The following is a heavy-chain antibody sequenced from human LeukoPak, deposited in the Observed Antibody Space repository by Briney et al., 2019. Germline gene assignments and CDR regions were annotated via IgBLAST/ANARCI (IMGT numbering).Heavy chain of an antibody. Sequence: GGSLRLSCAASGFSFSTYAMTWVRQAPGKGLECVSPVSGSGGNTYYTDSVKGRFTISRDNSKNTLFLQMSSLRAEDTALYYCTKGGVVSAFGYWGQGVLVTVSS. D-gene: IGHD3-22*01. CDR3: TKGGVVSAFGY. J-gene: IGHJ4*02. CDR1: GFSFSTYA. CDR2: VSGSGGNT. V-gene: IGHV3-23*01.